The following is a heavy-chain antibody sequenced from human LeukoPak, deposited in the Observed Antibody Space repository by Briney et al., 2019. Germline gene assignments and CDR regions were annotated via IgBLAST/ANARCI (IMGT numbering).Heavy chain of an antibody. J-gene: IGHJ4*02. V-gene: IGHV4-4*07. D-gene: IGHD3-10*01. CDR3: ARHGDVRGFKSFYFDY. CDR2: IYTSGST. Sequence: SETLSLTCTVSGGSISSYYWSWIRQPAGKGLEWIGRIYTSGSTNYNPSLKSRVTISVDTSSNQFSLKLTSVTAADTAVYYCARHGDVRGFKSFYFDYWGQGTLVTVSS. CDR1: GGSISSYY.